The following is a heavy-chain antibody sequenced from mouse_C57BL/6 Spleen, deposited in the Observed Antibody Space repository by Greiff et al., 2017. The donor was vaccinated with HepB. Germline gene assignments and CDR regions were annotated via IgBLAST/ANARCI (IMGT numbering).Heavy chain of an antibody. Sequence: VQLQQSGTELVKPGASVKLSCKASGYTFTSYWMHWVKQRPGQGLEWIGNINPSNGGTNYNEKFQSKATLTVDKSSSTAYMQLSSLTSEDSAVYYCARRRGLRDYAMDYWGQGTSVTVSS. CDR1: GYTFTSYW. CDR2: INPSNGGT. D-gene: IGHD2-4*01. CDR3: ARRRGLRDYAMDY. J-gene: IGHJ4*01. V-gene: IGHV1-53*01.